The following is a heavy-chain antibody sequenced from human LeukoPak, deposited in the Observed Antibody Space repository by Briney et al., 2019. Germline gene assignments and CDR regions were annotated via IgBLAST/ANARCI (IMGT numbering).Heavy chain of an antibody. CDR2: ITPSSTYI. V-gene: IGHV3-21*01. Sequence: GGSLRLSCAASGFTFSSYSMNWVRQAPGKGLEWDSSITPSSTYIYYADSVKGRFTISRDNAKNSLYLQMNSLRVEDTAVYYCASSSGRYIDWGQGTLVTVSS. D-gene: IGHD6-19*01. CDR3: ASSSGRYID. CDR1: GFTFSSYS. J-gene: IGHJ4*02.